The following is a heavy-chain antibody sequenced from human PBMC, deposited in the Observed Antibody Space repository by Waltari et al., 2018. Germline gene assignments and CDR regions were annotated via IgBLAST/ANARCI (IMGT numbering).Heavy chain of an antibody. CDR3: ATVRGRQVLDDAFDI. D-gene: IGHD1-1*01. J-gene: IGHJ3*02. CDR1: GYTYTDYY. Sequence: EVQLVQSGAEVKKPGATVKISCNASGYTYTDYYMHWVQQAPGKGLEWMGRVDQEDDETIYEGKFQGRVTITADTFTVTAYMELSSLRSEDTAVYYCATVRGRQVLDDAFDIWGQGTMVTVSS. CDR2: VDQEDDET. V-gene: IGHV1-69-2*01.